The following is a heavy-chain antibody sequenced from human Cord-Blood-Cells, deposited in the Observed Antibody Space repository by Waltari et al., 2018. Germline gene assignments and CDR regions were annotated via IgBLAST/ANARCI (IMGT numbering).Heavy chain of an antibody. CDR1: RVSISSGANY. CDR3: ARVGLGCSEWYFDY. D-gene: IGHD3-3*01. V-gene: IGHV4-31*03. Sequence: QLNEWGLGLGKPTQTPPRTCTVLRVSISSGANYCSRIGRPLGKGLEWVGYIYYSGSTNYDPSLKSRVTMSIDTSKNQFSLELSSVTAADTAVYYCARVGLGCSEWYFDYWGQGTLVTVSS. J-gene: IGHJ4*02. CDR2: IYYSGST.